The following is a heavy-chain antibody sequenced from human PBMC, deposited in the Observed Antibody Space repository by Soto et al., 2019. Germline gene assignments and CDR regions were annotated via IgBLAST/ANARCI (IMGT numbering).Heavy chain of an antibody. CDR2: IYHSGST. Sequence: SETLSLTCAVSGGSISSSNWWSWVRQPPGKGLEWIGEIYHSGSTNYNPSLKSRVTISVDKSKNQFSLKLSSVTAADTAVYYCARLAYYDFWSGYYWFDYWGQGTLVTVSS. CDR1: GGSISSSNW. V-gene: IGHV4-4*02. CDR3: ARLAYYDFWSGYYWFDY. J-gene: IGHJ5*01. D-gene: IGHD3-3*01.